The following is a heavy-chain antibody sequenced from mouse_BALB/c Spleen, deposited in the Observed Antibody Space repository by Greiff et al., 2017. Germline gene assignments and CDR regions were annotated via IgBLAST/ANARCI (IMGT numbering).Heavy chain of an antibody. V-gene: IGHV1-80*01. CDR3: ARSRDYDGFDY. D-gene: IGHD2-4*01. Sequence: QVQLKESGAELVRPGSSVKISCKASGYAFSSYWMNWVKQRPGQGLEWIGQIYPGDGDTNYNGKFKGKATLTADKSSSTAYMQLSSLTSEDSAVYFCARSRDYDGFDYWGQGTTLTVSS. CDR2: IYPGDGDT. CDR1: GYAFSSYW. J-gene: IGHJ2*01.